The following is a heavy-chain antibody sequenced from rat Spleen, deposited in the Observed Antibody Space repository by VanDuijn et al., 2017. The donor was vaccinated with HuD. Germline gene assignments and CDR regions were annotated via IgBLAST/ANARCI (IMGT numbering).Heavy chain of an antibody. J-gene: IGHJ1*01. D-gene: IGHD4-4*01. CDR2: ISNGGGNT. V-gene: IGHV5-25*01. CDR1: GFTFSNYY. CDR3: TRRGYLSDWYFDF. Sequence: EVQLAESGGGLVQPGRSMKLSCTALGFTFSNYYMAWVRQAPTKGLEWVASISNGGGNTYYRDSVKGRFTISRDNAKSTLYLQMNSLRSEDTATYYCTRRGYLSDWYFDFWGPGTMVTVSS.